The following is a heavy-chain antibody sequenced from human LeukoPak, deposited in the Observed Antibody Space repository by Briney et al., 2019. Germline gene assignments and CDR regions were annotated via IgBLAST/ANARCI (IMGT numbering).Heavy chain of an antibody. Sequence: SVKVSCKASGGTFSSYAISWVRQAPGQGLEWMGGIIPIFGTANYAQKFQGRVTITAGESTTTADMELSSLRSEDTAVYYCARDAGRHYFDYWGQGTLVTVSS. V-gene: IGHV1-69*13. CDR3: ARDAGRHYFDY. J-gene: IGHJ4*02. CDR2: IIPIFGTA. CDR1: GGTFSSYA.